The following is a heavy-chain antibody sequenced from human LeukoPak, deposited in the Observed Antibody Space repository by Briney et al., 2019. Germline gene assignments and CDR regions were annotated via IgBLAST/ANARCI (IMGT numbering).Heavy chain of an antibody. CDR1: GFTFSNCA. V-gene: IGHV3-23*01. CDR3: AKSCNSGNCYYNY. J-gene: IGHJ4*02. D-gene: IGHD2/OR15-2a*01. CDR2: ISGSGSST. Sequence: GGSLRLSCAASGFTFSNCAMSWVRQAPEKGLEWVSGISGSGSSTYYADSVKGRFTISRDNTENTLSLQMNSLRADDTAIYYCAKSCNSGNCYYNYWGQGTLVTVSS.